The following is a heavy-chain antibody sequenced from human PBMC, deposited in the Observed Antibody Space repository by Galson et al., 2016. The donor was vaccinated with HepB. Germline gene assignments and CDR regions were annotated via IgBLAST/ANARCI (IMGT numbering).Heavy chain of an antibody. J-gene: IGHJ3*02. CDR2: INAGNDNT. CDR1: GYTFINYA. D-gene: IGHD1-26*01. CDR3: ARAPPYSPNYYHAFDI. Sequence: SVKVSCKGSGYTFINYAIHWVRQAPGQRLEWMGWINAGNDNTKYSQRFQGRVTITRDTSASTAYMELSSLRSEDTAVYYCARAPPYSPNYYHAFDIWGQGTLVTVSS. V-gene: IGHV1-3*01.